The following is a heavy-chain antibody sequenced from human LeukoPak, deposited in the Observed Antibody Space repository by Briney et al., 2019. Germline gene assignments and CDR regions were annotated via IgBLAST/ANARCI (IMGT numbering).Heavy chain of an antibody. CDR1: GVSIISSSYY. CDR2: IYYSGST. V-gene: IGHV4-39*01. J-gene: IGHJ4*02. CDR3: ARLWSGYRPPDY. D-gene: IGHD3-3*01. Sequence: PSETLSLTCTVSGVSIISSSYYWGWIRQPPGKGLEWIGSIYYSGSTYQNPSRNSRLTISVLTSKNQLSLKLSSVTAADTAVYYCARLWSGYRPPDYWGQGTLVTVSS.